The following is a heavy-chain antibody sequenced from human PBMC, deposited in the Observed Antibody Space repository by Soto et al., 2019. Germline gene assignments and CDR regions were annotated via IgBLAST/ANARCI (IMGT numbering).Heavy chain of an antibody. CDR3: AKMPTVVTLECY. V-gene: IGHV3-23*01. CDR1: GVTFSSYA. D-gene: IGHD4-17*01. CDR2: ISGSGGST. J-gene: IGHJ4*02. Sequence: GGSLRLSCAASGVTFSSYAMSWVRQAPGKGLEWVSAISGSGGSTYYADSVKGRFTISRDNSKNTLYLQMNSLRAEDTAVYYCAKMPTVVTLECYWGQGTLVTVSS.